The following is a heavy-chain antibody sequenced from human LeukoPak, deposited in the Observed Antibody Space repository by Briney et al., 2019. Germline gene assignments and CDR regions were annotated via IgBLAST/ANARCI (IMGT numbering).Heavy chain of an antibody. CDR1: GFAFSRYS. CDR3: AREGLDP. CDR2: ISYSGPHM. Sequence: GGSLRLSCAASGFAFSRYSMNWVRQAPGKGLEWVSSISYSGPHMFYADSVRGRFTISRDNAKNSLYLQMNSLRAEDTAVYYCAREGLDPWGQGTLVTVSS. V-gene: IGHV3-21*01. J-gene: IGHJ5*02.